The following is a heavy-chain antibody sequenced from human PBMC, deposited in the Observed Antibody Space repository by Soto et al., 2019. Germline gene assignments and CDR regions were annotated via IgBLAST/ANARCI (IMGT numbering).Heavy chain of an antibody. CDR1: GFTFSSYE. V-gene: IGHV3-48*03. CDR3: ARDGDYDILTGPLY. D-gene: IGHD3-9*01. CDR2: ISSSGSTI. Sequence: GGFLRLSCAASGFTFSSYEMNWVRQAPGKGLEWVSYISSSGSTIYYADSVKGRFTISRDNAKNSLYLQMNSLRAEDTAVYYCARDGDYDILTGPLYWGQGTLVTVSS. J-gene: IGHJ4*02.